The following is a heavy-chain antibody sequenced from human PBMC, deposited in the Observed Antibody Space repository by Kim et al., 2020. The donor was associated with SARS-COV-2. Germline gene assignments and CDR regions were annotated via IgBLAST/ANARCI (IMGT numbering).Heavy chain of an antibody. J-gene: IGHJ1*01. V-gene: IGHV4-34*01. CDR3: ARCAVAGKHFQH. CDR1: GGSFSGYY. D-gene: IGHD6-19*01. Sequence: SETLSLTCAVYGGSFSGYYWSWIRQPPGKGLEWIGEINHSGSTNYNPSLKSRVTISVDTSKNQFSLKLSSVTAADTAVYYCARCAVAGKHFQHWGQGTLVTVSS. CDR2: INHSGST.